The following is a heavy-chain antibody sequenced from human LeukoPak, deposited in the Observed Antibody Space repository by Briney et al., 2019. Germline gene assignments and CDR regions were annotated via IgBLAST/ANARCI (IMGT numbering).Heavy chain of an antibody. V-gene: IGHV4-61*02. D-gene: IGHD1-26*01. Sequence: SETLSLTCTVSGGSISSGSYYWSWIRQPAGKGLEWIGRIYTSGSTNYNPSLKSRVTISVDTSKNQFSLKLSSVTAADTAVYYCARDWDHRIDYWGQGTLVTVSS. CDR1: GGSISSGSYY. J-gene: IGHJ4*02. CDR2: IYTSGST. CDR3: ARDWDHRIDY.